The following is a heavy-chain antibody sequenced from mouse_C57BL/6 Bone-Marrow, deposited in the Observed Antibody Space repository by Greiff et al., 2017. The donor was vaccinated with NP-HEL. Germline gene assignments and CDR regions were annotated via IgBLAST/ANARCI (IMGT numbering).Heavy chain of an antibody. Sequence: QVQLQQSGPELVKPGASVKISCKASGYAFSSSWMNWVKQRPGKGLEWIGRIYPGDGDPNYNGKFKGKATLTADKSSSTAYMQLSSLTSEDSAVYFCARSGYFDVWGTGTTVTVSS. CDR1: GYAFSSSW. CDR2: IYPGDGDP. CDR3: ARSGYFDV. J-gene: IGHJ1*03. V-gene: IGHV1-82*01.